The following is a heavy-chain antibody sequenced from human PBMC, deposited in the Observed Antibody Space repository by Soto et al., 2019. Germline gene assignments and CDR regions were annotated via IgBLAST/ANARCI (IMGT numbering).Heavy chain of an antibody. D-gene: IGHD2-2*01. J-gene: IGHJ6*03. CDR1: GGSITSYC. CDR3: TGCVSIVVATRRLIDV. CDR2: ICNSGTT. Sequence: QVQLQESGPTLVKPSETLSLTCTVSGGSITSYCWTCIRPPPGEGLEWIVCICNSGTTHYNPSLMSRVAISIDTQKTQVSLQLISVTVADTAFYYCTGCVSIVVATRRLIDVWGKGTPVTGSS. V-gene: IGHV4-59*03.